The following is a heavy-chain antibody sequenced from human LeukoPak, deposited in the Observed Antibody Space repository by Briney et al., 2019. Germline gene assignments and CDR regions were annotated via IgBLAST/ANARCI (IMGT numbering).Heavy chain of an antibody. D-gene: IGHD4/OR15-4a*01. J-gene: IGHJ3*02. CDR3: ERPTTMTMVDAFNI. Sequence: GGSLRLSCAAAGFNFSSYWLTWVRQAPGKGLEWVANIKQDGTEKYYVDSVKGRFTISRDNAKNSLYLQMNSLRDVDTAVYFWERPTTMTMVDAFNIWGLGTMVTVSS. V-gene: IGHV3-7*04. CDR2: IKQDGTEK. CDR1: GFNFSSYW.